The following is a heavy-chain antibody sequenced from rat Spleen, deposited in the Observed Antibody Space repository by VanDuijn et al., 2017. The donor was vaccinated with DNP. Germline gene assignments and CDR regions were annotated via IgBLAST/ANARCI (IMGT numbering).Heavy chain of an antibody. CDR2: ISTGGGNA. CDR1: GFTFSNYG. Sequence: EVQLVESGGGLVQPGRSLKLSCAASGFTFSNYGMAWVRQAPTKGLEWVASISTGGGNAYYRDSVKGRFTISRDNTNHTLYLQMDSLRSEDTATYYCATQRGNYVDYWGQGVIVTVSS. V-gene: IGHV5S13*01. CDR3: ATQRGNYVDY. J-gene: IGHJ2*01. D-gene: IGHD4-3*01.